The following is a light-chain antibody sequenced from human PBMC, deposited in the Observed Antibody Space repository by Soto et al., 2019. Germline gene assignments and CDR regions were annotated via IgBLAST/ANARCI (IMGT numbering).Light chain of an antibody. Sequence: QSALTQPASVSGSPGQSITIPCTGTSSDVGGYNYVSWFQQHPGKAPKLIIYDVSNRPSGISNRFSGSKSGNTASLTISGRQAEDEADYYCSSYASTTTLIFGGGTKVTVL. CDR1: SSDVGGYNY. J-gene: IGLJ2*01. CDR3: SSYASTTTLI. V-gene: IGLV2-14*01. CDR2: DVS.